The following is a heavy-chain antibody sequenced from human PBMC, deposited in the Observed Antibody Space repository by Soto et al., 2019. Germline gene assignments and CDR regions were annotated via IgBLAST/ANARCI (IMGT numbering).Heavy chain of an antibody. CDR3: VREYLGYYASSGAIGFDY. Sequence: QVQLVESGGGLVKPGGSLRLSCAASGFTFSDYYMSWIRQAPGKGLEWVSYISSSGSTIYYADSVKGRFTISRDNAKNSVYLQMNAVRAEDTSVYYCVREYLGYYASSGAIGFDYWGQGTLVTVSS. CDR1: GFTFSDYY. J-gene: IGHJ4*01. D-gene: IGHD3-22*01. CDR2: ISSSGSTI. V-gene: IGHV3-11*01.